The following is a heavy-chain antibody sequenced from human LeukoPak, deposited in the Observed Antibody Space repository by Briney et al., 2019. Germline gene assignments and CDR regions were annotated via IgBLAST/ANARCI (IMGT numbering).Heavy chain of an antibody. CDR3: ARDRHYDFWSGYYTPLNS. CDR1: GFTFSSSW. V-gene: IGHV3-7*03. D-gene: IGHD3-3*01. CDR2: IKYDGSEK. J-gene: IGHJ4*02. Sequence: GGSLRLSCAASGFTFSSSWMSWVRQAPGKGLEWVANIKYDGSEKYYVDSMKGRFTISRDNAKNSLYLQINSLRAEDTAVYYCARDRHYDFWSGYYTPLNSWGQGTLVTVSS.